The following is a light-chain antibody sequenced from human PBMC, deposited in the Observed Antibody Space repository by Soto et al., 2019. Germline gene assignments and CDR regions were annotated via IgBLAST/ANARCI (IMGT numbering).Light chain of an antibody. CDR3: QQSCSTPRT. V-gene: IGKV1-39*01. CDR1: QSINSY. Sequence: DIQMTQSPSSQSASVGDRVTITCRASQSINSYLNWYPQNPGKAPKLLIYAASSLESGVPSRFSGSGSETDVTLTITSRQPDDCATDYCQQSCSTPRTFGQGTRVEI. J-gene: IGKJ1*01. CDR2: AAS.